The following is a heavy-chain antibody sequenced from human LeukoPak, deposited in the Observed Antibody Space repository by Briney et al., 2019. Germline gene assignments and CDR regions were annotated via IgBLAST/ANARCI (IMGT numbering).Heavy chain of an antibody. D-gene: IGHD6-13*01. CDR1: GFTLSSYA. Sequence: PGGSLRLSCAASGFTLSSYAMSWVRQAPGMGLEWVSAIRGSDDSTRGSGDTTYYAGSVKGRFTISRDNSKNTLYLQMNSLRAEDTALYYCAKGLFEAAAGTGPWGNWGRGALVTVSS. J-gene: IGHJ4*02. CDR3: AKGLFEAAAGTGPWGN. CDR2: IRGSDDSTRGSGDTT. V-gene: IGHV3-23*01.